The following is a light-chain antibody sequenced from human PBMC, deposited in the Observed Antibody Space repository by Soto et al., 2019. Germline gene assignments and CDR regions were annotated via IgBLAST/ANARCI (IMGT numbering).Light chain of an antibody. CDR3: VQHNSYPRT. J-gene: IGKJ1*01. CDR2: ATS. V-gene: IGKV1-17*01. CDR1: QGIGGD. Sequence: DIQMTQSPSSLSASVGDRVTITCRASQGIGGDAGWYQQKPGKPPKRLIYATSTLQSGIPSRFSGGGFGTEFTLTISSLQPEELATYCCVQHNSYPRTFGQGTRVEMK.